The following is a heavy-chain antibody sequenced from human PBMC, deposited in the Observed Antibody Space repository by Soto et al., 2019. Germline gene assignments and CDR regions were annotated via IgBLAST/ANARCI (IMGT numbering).Heavy chain of an antibody. CDR2: ISYDGSNK. CDR3: AKGRSYYDSSGYPLVI. D-gene: IGHD3-22*01. J-gene: IGHJ3*02. Sequence: GGSLRLSCAASGFTFSSYGMHWVRQAPGKGLEWVAVISYDGSNKYYADSVKGRFTISRDNSKNTLYLQMNSLRAEDTAVYYCAKGRSYYDSSGYPLVIWGQGTMVTVSS. V-gene: IGHV3-30*18. CDR1: GFTFSSYG.